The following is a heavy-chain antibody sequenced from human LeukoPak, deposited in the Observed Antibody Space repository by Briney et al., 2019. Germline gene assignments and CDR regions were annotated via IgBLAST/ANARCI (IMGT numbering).Heavy chain of an antibody. D-gene: IGHD2-2*01. CDR3: ARGIGPATDDNWFGP. J-gene: IGHJ5*02. CDR2: MNPNSGNT. Sequence: ASAKVSCKPSGYTFTSYDINWVRQATGQGLEWMGWMNPNSGNTGYAQKFQGRVTMTRNTSISTAYMELSSLRSEDTAVYYCARGIGPATDDNWFGPWGQGTLVTDPS. CDR1: GYTFTSYD. V-gene: IGHV1-8*01.